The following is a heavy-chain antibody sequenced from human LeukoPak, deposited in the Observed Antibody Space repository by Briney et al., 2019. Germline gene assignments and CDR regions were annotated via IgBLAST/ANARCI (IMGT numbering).Heavy chain of an antibody. CDR2: INHSGST. CDR1: GESFSGHY. CDR3: ARPRYGSGSLDS. J-gene: IGHJ4*02. V-gene: IGHV4-34*01. D-gene: IGHD3-10*01. Sequence: SETLSLTCAVYGESFSGHYWTWIRQPPGRGLEWIGEINHSGSTTSNPSLNNRVTISVDTSKNQFSLQLTSVTAADTAVYYCARPRYGSGSLDSWGQGTLVTAPS.